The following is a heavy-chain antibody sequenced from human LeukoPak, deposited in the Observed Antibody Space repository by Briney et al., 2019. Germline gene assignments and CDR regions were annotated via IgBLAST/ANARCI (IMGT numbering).Heavy chain of an antibody. Sequence: GGSLRLSCAASGFTFTNAWMSWVRQAPGKGLEWVARIKNRSDGGTTDYATPVKGRFTISRDDPKATVYLQMNSLKTEDTGVYYCTTPLTTVTTLPFDSWGQGTLVTVSS. CDR2: IKNRSDGGTT. V-gene: IGHV3-15*01. CDR3: TTPLTTVTTLPFDS. CDR1: GFTFTNAW. D-gene: IGHD4-17*01. J-gene: IGHJ4*02.